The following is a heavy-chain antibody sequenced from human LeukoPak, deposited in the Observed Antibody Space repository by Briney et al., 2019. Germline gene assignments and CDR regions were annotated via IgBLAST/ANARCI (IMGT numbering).Heavy chain of an antibody. V-gene: IGHV3-23*01. CDR2: LSGSGFTT. Sequence: GGSLRLSCAASGFTFSNYAMSWVRQAPGKGLEWVSTLSGSGFTTYYAESVKGRFTISRDNSKNTLYLQMNSLRAEDTAVYYCAKCIFGVVITLREFDYWGQGTLVTVSS. CDR3: AKCIFGVVITLREFDY. J-gene: IGHJ4*02. D-gene: IGHD3-3*01. CDR1: GFTFSNYA.